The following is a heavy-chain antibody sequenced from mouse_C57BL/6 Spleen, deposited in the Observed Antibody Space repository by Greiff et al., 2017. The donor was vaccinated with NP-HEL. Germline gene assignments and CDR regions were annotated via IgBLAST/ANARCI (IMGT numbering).Heavy chain of an antibody. Sequence: QVQLQQPGAELVKPGASVKLSCKASGYTFTSYWMQWVKQRPGQGLEWIGEIDPSDSYTNYNQKFKGKATLTVDTSSSTAYMPLSSLTSEDSAVYYCARSPSTVVAEDYAMDYWGQGTSVTVSS. J-gene: IGHJ4*01. D-gene: IGHD1-1*01. CDR3: ARSPSTVVAEDYAMDY. CDR1: GYTFTSYW. CDR2: IDPSDSYT. V-gene: IGHV1-50*01.